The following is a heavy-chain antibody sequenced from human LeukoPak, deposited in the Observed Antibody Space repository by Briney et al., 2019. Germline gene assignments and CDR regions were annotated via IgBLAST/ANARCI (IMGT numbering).Heavy chain of an antibody. D-gene: IGHD3-10*01. CDR3: ARDLRDGYYGLVRYFQH. CDR1: VGTFSSYA. Sequence: SVKVSCKASVGTFSSYAINWVRQPPGQGLEWVGGIIPIFGTANYAQRFQGRVMITADESTSTAYMELSSLRSEDTAVYYCARDLRDGYYGLVRYFQHWGQGTLVTVSS. V-gene: IGHV1-69*13. J-gene: IGHJ1*01. CDR2: IIPIFGTA.